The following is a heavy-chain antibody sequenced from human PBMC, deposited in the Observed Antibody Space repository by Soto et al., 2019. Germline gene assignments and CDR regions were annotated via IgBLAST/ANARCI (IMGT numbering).Heavy chain of an antibody. D-gene: IGHD3-10*01. V-gene: IGHV1-8*01. Sequence: APVKVSCKASGNTFTSYDINWVRQGPGHGLEWMGWINPNSGNIGYAQKFQGRVTMTRDTAIRTAYMEVSRLRSDDTAVYYCARGRASGSYHLLDYWGQGTLVTVSS. CDR3: ARGRASGSYHLLDY. CDR2: INPNSGNI. J-gene: IGHJ4*02. CDR1: GNTFTSYD.